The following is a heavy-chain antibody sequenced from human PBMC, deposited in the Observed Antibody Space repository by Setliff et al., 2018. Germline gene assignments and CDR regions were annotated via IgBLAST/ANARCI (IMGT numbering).Heavy chain of an antibody. D-gene: IGHD3-3*01. CDR1: GYRLIEVS. CDR2: FDPEDEET. Sequence: ASVKVSCKVSGYRLIEVSMHWVRQAPGKGLEWMGGFDPEDEETIYAQKFQGRVTMTDDTSTDTAYMELSSLRSEDTAVYYCARAQSWSGGPYYFDNWGQGTLVTVSS. V-gene: IGHV1-24*01. J-gene: IGHJ4*02. CDR3: ARAQSWSGGPYYFDN.